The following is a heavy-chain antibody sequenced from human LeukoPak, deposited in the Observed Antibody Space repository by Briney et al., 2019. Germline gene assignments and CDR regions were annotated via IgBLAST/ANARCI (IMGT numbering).Heavy chain of an antibody. Sequence: GGSLRLSCAASGFTFSSYGMHWVRQAPGKGLEWVAVISYDGSNKYYADSVKGRFTISRDNFKNTLSLQMNSLRAEDTAVYYCVRDRDWGFDYWGQGTLVTVSS. CDR2: ISYDGSNK. CDR1: GFTFSSYG. V-gene: IGHV3-30*03. D-gene: IGHD3/OR15-3a*01. J-gene: IGHJ4*02. CDR3: VRDRDWGFDY.